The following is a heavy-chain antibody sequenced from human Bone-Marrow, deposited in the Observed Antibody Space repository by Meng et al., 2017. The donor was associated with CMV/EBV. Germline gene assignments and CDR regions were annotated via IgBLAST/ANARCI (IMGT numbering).Heavy chain of an antibody. D-gene: IGHD2-2*01. CDR3: ARDEEMGPAAQNYYGMDV. CDR1: GYTFTGYY. CDR2: ISAYNGNT. V-gene: IGHV1-18*04. J-gene: IGHJ6*02. Sequence: ASVKGSCKASGYTFTGYYMHWVRQAPGQGLEWMGWISAYNGNTNYAQKLQGRVTMTTDTSTSTAYMELRSLRSDDTAVYYCARDEEMGPAAQNYYGMDVWAQGTTVTVSS.